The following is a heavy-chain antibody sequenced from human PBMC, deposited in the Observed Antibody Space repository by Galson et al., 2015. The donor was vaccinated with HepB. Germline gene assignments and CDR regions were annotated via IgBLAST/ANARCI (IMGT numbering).Heavy chain of an antibody. V-gene: IGHV4-38-2*02. CDR1: GYSISSGYY. CDR3: ARDLSIAARPGSRLPDY. D-gene: IGHD6-6*01. J-gene: IGHJ4*02. Sequence: ETLSLTCAVSGYSISSGYYWGWIRQPPGKGLEWIGSIYHSGSTYYNPSLKSRVTISVDTSKNQFSLKLSSVTAADTAVYYCARDLSIAARPGSRLPDYWGQGTLVTVSS. CDR2: IYHSGST.